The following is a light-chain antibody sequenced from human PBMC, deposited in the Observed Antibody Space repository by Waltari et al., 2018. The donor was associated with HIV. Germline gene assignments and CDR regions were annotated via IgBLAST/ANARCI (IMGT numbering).Light chain of an antibody. CDR1: SSNIGSNT. Sequence: QSVLTQPPSASGTPGPRVTMSCSGSSSNIGSNTVNWYQQLPGTAPILLMYSNNQRPSGLPDRFSGSKSGTSASLAISGLQSEDEADYYCAACDDSLNGVIFGGGTKLTVL. CDR2: SNN. J-gene: IGLJ2*01. V-gene: IGLV1-44*01. CDR3: AACDDSLNGVI.